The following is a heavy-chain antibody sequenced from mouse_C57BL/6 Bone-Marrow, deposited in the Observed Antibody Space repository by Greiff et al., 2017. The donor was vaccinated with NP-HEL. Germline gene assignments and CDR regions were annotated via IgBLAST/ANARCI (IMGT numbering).Heavy chain of an antibody. Sequence: DVHLVESGGGLVQPGGSMKLSCVASGFTFSNYWMNWVRQSPEKGLEWVAQIRLKSDNYATHYAESVKGRFTISRDDPKSSVYLQMNNLRAEDTGIYYCTAGVYYYGSSGSWFAYWGQGTLVTVSA. D-gene: IGHD1-1*01. V-gene: IGHV6-3*01. CDR2: IRLKSDNYAT. J-gene: IGHJ3*01. CDR1: GFTFSNYW. CDR3: TAGVYYYGSSGSWFAY.